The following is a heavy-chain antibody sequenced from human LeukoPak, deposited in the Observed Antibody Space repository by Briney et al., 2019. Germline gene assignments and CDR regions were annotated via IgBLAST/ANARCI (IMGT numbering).Heavy chain of an antibody. D-gene: IGHD3-16*01. Sequence: GRSLRLSCAASGFTFSNFWMSWVRQLPGKRLEWVGNIKQDGSEKYYLDSLKGRFTISRNNAKNSVYLHMNSYCGGATVVDYCVRDYVWGTNSPDYWGQGTLVTVSS. J-gene: IGHJ4*02. CDR2: IKQDGSEK. V-gene: IGHV3-7*01. CDR3: VRDYVWGTNSPDY. CDR1: GFTFSNFW.